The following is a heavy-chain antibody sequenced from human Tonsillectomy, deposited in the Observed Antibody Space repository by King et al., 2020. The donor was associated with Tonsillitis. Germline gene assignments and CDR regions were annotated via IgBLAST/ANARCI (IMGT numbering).Heavy chain of an antibody. CDR2: IDWDDDK. J-gene: IGHJ4*02. V-gene: IGHV2-70*01. Sequence: VTLKESGPSLVKPTQTLTLTCTFSGFSLTTSGMCVSWIRQPPGKALEWLALIDWDDDKYYSTSLRTRLTISKDTSKNQVVLTMTNMDPVDSATYYCARIPDFGVVMYFDYWGQGTLVTVSS. D-gene: IGHD3-3*01. CDR1: GFSLTTSGMC. CDR3: ARIPDFGVVMYFDY.